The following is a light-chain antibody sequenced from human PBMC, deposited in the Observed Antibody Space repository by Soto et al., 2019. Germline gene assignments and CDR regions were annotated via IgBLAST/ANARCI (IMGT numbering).Light chain of an antibody. CDR1: SSNIGNNA. CDR3: AAWDDGLNGLV. CDR2: FDD. J-gene: IGLJ2*01. V-gene: IGLV1-36*01. Sequence: QYVLTQPPSVSEAPRQRVTISCSGSSSNIGNNAVNWYQHLPGKTPKLLVYFDDLLASGVSDRFSASKSGTSASLAISGLQSEDEADYYCAAWDDGLNGLVFGGGTKLTVL.